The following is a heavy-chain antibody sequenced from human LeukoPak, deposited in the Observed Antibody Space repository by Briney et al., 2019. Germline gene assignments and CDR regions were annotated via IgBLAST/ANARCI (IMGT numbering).Heavy chain of an antibody. J-gene: IGHJ4*02. CDR3: ARDPVYYSGYDSNDY. V-gene: IGHV1-69*13. D-gene: IGHD5-12*01. CDR1: GGTFSSYA. CDR2: IIPIFGTA. Sequence: SVKVSCKASGGTFSSYAISWVRQAPGQGLEWMGGIIPIFGTANYAQKFQGRVTITADESTSTAYMELSSLRSEDTAVYYCARDPVYYSGYDSNDYWGQGTLVTVSP.